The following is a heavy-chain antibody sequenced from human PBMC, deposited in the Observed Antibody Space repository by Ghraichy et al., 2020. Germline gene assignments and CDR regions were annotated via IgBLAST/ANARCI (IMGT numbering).Heavy chain of an antibody. J-gene: IGHJ2*01. CDR2: ISGSGGST. CDR1: GFTFSSYA. Sequence: GESLNISCATSGFTFSSYAMSWVRQVPGKGLEWVSAISGSGGSTYYADSVKGRFTISRDNSKNTLYLQMNSLRAEDTAVYYCARGRYSSSWGNYWYFDLWGRGTLVTVSS. V-gene: IGHV3-23*01. CDR3: ARGRYSSSWGNYWYFDL. D-gene: IGHD6-13*01.